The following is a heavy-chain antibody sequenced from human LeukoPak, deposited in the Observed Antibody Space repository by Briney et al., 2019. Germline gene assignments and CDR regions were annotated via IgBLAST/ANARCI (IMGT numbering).Heavy chain of an antibody. Sequence: GGSLRLSCAASGFSFSNYGMNWVRQAPGKGLEWVSGISRSGDSTYYAASVKGRFTISRDNSENTLFLKMNSPSAADTAVYFCARNRPAGYDYDYGFELQHWGQGTLVTVSS. CDR2: ISRSGDST. V-gene: IGHV3-23*01. J-gene: IGHJ1*01. CDR3: ARNRPAGYDYDYGFELQH. D-gene: IGHD4/OR15-4a*01. CDR1: GFSFSNYG.